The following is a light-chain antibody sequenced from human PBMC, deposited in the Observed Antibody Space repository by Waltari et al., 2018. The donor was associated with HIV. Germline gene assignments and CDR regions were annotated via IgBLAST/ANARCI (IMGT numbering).Light chain of an antibody. CDR1: SGSVSTGSY. V-gene: IGLV8-61*01. CDR3: VLYMGSGYWL. CDR2: ITN. Sequence: QTVVTQEPSLSVSPGGTVTITCGLTSGSVSTGSYPNWYQQTPGRPPRTLIYITNTRSSGVPDRFSGSIRGNQAALTITGAQAEDESDYYCVLYMGSGYWLFGGGTRLTVL. J-gene: IGLJ3*02.